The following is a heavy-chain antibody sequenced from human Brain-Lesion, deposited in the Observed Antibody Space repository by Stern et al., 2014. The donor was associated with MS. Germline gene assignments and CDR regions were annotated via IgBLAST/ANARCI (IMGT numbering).Heavy chain of an antibody. CDR1: GFTFSNYW. J-gene: IGHJ5*01. CDR3: ARGERWFDS. CDR2: VNNDGRRT. Sequence: EVQLVESGGGLVQPGGSLRLSCAASGFTFSNYWMHWARAAPGKGLVWVSRVNNDGRRTSYADSVKGRFTMSRDNAKNTLYLQMNSLRVEDTAIYYCARGERWFDSWGQGTLVTVSS. D-gene: IGHD3-10*01. V-gene: IGHV3-74*02.